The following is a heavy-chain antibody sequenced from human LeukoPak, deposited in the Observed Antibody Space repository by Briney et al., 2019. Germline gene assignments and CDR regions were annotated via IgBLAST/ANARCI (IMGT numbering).Heavy chain of an antibody. CDR1: GFTVSSNY. J-gene: IGHJ4*02. Sequence: PEGSLRLSCAASGFTVSSNYMSWVRQAPGKGLEWVSVIYSGGSTYYADSVKGRFTISRDNSKNTLYLQMNSLRAEDTAVYYCARDGYYGSGSYYPISFFDYWGQGTLVTVSS. CDR3: ARDGYYGSGSYYPISFFDY. D-gene: IGHD3-10*01. CDR2: IYSGGST. V-gene: IGHV3-53*01.